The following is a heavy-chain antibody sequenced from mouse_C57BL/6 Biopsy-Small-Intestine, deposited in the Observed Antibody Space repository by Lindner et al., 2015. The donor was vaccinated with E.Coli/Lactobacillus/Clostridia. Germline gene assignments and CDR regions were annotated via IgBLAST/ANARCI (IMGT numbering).Heavy chain of an antibody. CDR1: GYTFTSYG. CDR3: ARNWAGTFFAY. CDR2: IYPRSGNT. Sequence: VQLQESGAELARPGASVKLSCKASGYTFTSYGISWVKQRTGQGLEWIGEIYPRSGNTYYNEKFKGKATLTADKSSSTAYMELRSLTSEDSAVYFCARNWAGTFFAYWGQGTLVTVSA. J-gene: IGHJ3*01. V-gene: IGHV1-81*01. D-gene: IGHD4-1*01.